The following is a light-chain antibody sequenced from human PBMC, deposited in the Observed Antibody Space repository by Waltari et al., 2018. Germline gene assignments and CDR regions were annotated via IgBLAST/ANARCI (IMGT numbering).Light chain of an antibody. Sequence: IQLTQSPFFLSASVGDRVTITCRASQTISIYLAWYQQQPGKAPKLLIYASSTLQRGVPSRFSGSSSGTEFSLTISSLQPEDSATYYCQQLNSYRYTFCQGTKLEIK. CDR2: ASS. V-gene: IGKV1-9*01. CDR3: QQLNSYRYT. CDR1: QTISIY. J-gene: IGKJ2*01.